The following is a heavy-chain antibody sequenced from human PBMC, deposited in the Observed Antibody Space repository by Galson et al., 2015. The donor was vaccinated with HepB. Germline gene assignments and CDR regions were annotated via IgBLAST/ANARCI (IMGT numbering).Heavy chain of an antibody. CDR1: GFTFSSYS. J-gene: IGHJ3*02. V-gene: IGHV3-21*01. CDR3: ARDLDDLEWLPRYAFDI. D-gene: IGHD3-3*01. CDR2: ISSSSSYI. Sequence: SLRLSCAASGFTFSSYSMNWVRQAPGKGLEWVSSISSSSSYIYYADSVKGRFTISRDNAKNSLYLQMNSLRAEDTAVYYCARDLDDLEWLPRYAFDIWGQGTIVTVSS.